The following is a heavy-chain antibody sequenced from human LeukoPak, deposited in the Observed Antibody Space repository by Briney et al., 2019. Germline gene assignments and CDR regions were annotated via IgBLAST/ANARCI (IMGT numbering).Heavy chain of an antibody. D-gene: IGHD6-19*01. Sequence: RASVKVSCKASGYTFTSYDINWVRQATGQGLEWMGWTNPNSGNTGYAQKFQGRVTMTRNTSISTAYMELSSLRSEDTAVYYCARVVKGYGQWLTGNAFDIWGQGTMVTVSS. CDR2: TNPNSGNT. CDR1: GYTFTSYD. V-gene: IGHV1-8*01. CDR3: ARVVKGYGQWLTGNAFDI. J-gene: IGHJ3*02.